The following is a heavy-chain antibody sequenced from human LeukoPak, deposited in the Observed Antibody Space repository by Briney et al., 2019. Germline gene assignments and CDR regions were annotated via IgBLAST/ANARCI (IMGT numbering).Heavy chain of an antibody. Sequence: GGSLRLSCAASGFTFSTYSMNWVRQAPGKGLQWVSSITRSSYIYYADSVKGRFTISRDNAKNSLYLQMNSLRAEDTAVYYCARASMVRGVIRYFDYWGQGTLVTVSS. CDR1: GFTFSTYS. J-gene: IGHJ4*02. D-gene: IGHD3-10*01. CDR3: ARASMVRGVIRYFDY. CDR2: ITRSSYI. V-gene: IGHV3-21*01.